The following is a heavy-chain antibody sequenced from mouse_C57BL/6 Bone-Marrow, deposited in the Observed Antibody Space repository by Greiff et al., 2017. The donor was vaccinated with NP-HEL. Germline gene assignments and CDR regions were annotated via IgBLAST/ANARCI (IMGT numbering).Heavy chain of an antibody. CDR3: ARPELGGGYFDY. Sequence: EVHLVESGGGLVKPGGSLKLSCAASGFTFSDYGMHWVRQAPEKGLEWVAYISSGSSTIYYADTVKGRFTISRDNAKNTLFLQMTSLRSEDTAMYYCARPELGGGYFDYWGQGTTLTVSS. J-gene: IGHJ2*01. CDR2: ISSGSSTI. CDR1: GFTFSDYG. V-gene: IGHV5-17*01. D-gene: IGHD4-1*01.